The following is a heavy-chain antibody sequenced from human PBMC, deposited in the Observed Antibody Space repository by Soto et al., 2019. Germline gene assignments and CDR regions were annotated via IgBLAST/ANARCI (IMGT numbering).Heavy chain of an antibody. V-gene: IGHV3-30*18. J-gene: IGHJ5*02. Sequence: GGSLRLSCAASGFTFRIYSMHWVRQAPGKGLEWVAVISYDGSNKYYADSVKGRFTISRDNSKNTLYLQMNSLRAEDTAAYYCAKDKKDYYDSSGYQNHWGQGTLVTVSS. CDR2: ISYDGSNK. CDR3: AKDKKDYYDSSGYQNH. CDR1: GFTFRIYS. D-gene: IGHD3-22*01.